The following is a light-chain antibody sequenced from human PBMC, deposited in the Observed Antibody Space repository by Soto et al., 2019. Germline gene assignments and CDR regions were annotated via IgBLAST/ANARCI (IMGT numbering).Light chain of an antibody. CDR1: QSVSSN. CDR3: QQYNNWPPPLT. Sequence: EIVMTQSPATLSVSPGERATLSCRASQSVSSNLAWYQQKPGQAPRLLLYGASTRATGIPARFSVSGSGTEFTLTISSLQSEDFAVYYCQQYNNWPPPLTFGGGTKVEIK. V-gene: IGKV3-15*01. CDR2: GAS. J-gene: IGKJ4*01.